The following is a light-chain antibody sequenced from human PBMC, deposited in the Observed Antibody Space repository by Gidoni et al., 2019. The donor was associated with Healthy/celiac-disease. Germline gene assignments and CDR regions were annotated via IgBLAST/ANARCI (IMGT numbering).Light chain of an antibody. V-gene: IGKV1-8*01. J-gene: IGKJ3*01. CDR3: QQYYSYPL. Sequence: AIRMTQSPSSFSASTGDRVTITCRASQGISSYLAWYQQKPGKAPKLLIYAASTLQSGVPSRFSGSGSGTDFTLTISCLQSEDFATYYCQQYYSYPLFGPGTKVEIK. CDR1: QGISSY. CDR2: AAS.